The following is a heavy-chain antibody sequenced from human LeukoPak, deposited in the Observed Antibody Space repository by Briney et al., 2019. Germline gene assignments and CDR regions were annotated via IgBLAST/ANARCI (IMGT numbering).Heavy chain of an antibody. V-gene: IGHV3-21*01. CDR1: GSTFSSYS. J-gene: IGHJ5*02. D-gene: IGHD3-10*01. CDR2: ISSSSSYI. CDR3: AREVLWFGEPSYWFDP. Sequence: GGSLRLSCAASGSTFSSYSMNWVRQAPGKGLEWVSSISSSSSYIYYADSVKGRFTISRDNAKNSLYLQMNSLRAEDTAVYYWAREVLWFGEPSYWFDPWGQGTLVTVSS.